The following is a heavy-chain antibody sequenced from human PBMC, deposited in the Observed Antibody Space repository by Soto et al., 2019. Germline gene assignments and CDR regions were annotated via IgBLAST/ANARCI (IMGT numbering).Heavy chain of an antibody. J-gene: IGHJ4*02. CDR3: ARSPRVIVAAKGTLDY. CDR1: GYTFTSYG. V-gene: IGHV1-18*04. CDR2: ISASTGNT. D-gene: IGHD5-12*01. Sequence: GASVKVSCKASGYTFTSYGINWARQAPGQGLEWMGWISASTGNTNYAESVQGRVTLTTDISTSTAYMELRSLTSNDTAVYYCARSPRVIVAAKGTLDYWGQGTPVTVSS.